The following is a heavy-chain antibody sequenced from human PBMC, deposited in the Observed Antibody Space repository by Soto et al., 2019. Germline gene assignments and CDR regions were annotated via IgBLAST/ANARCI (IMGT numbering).Heavy chain of an antibody. J-gene: IGHJ5*02. Sequence: PGGSLRLSCAASGFTFSSYAMHWVRQAPGKGLERVTVISYEGSNKYYADSVKGRFTISRDNSKNTLYLQMNSLRAEDTAVYYCARKRGWFGELLSLEKNWFDPWGQGTLVTVSS. CDR2: ISYEGSNK. D-gene: IGHD3-10*01. CDR3: ARKRGWFGELLSLEKNWFDP. V-gene: IGHV3-30-3*01. CDR1: GFTFSSYA.